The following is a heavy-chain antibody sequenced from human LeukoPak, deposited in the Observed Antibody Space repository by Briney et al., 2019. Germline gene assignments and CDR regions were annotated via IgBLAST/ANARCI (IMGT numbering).Heavy chain of an antibody. V-gene: IGHV4-59*01. CDR3: ARKEWVPYYFDY. CDR1: GASISVYY. Sequence: PSETLSLTCTVSGASISVYYWSWVRQAPGEGLEWIGYIHYSGSTNYNPSLKSRVTMSVDTSKNQFSLNLSSVTAANTAVYHCARKEWVPYYFDYWGQGALVTVSS. D-gene: IGHD3-3*01. CDR2: IHYSGST. J-gene: IGHJ4*02.